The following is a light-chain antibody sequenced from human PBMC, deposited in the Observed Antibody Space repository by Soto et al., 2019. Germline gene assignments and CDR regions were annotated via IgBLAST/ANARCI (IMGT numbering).Light chain of an antibody. CDR3: QQYGSSRNT. J-gene: IGKJ2*01. CDR2: GAS. CDR1: QSVSSSY. Sequence: EIVLTQSPGTLSLSPAERATLSCRVSQSVSSSYLAWYQQKPGQAPRLLIYGASSRATGIPDRFSGSGSGTVFTLTISRLEPEDFAVYYCQQYGSSRNTFGQGTKLEIK. V-gene: IGKV3-20*01.